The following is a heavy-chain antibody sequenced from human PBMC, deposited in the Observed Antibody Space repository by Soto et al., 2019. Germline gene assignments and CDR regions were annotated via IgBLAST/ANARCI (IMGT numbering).Heavy chain of an antibody. Sequence: QVQLVESGGGVVQPGRSLRLSCAASGFTFSSYGMHWVRQAPGKGLEWVAVISYDGSNKYYADSVKGRFTISRDNSKNTLYLQMNSLRAEDTAVYYCAKGGGSSGWYGTNKSKPKYYYYGMDVWGQGTTVTVSS. CDR3: AKGGGSSGWYGTNKSKPKYYYYGMDV. V-gene: IGHV3-30*18. CDR2: ISYDGSNK. CDR1: GFTFSSYG. D-gene: IGHD6-19*01. J-gene: IGHJ6*02.